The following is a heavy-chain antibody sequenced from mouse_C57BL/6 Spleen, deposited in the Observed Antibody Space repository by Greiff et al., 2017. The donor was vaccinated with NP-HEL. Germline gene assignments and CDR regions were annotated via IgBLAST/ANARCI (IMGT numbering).Heavy chain of an antibody. Sequence: EVMLVESEGGLVQPGSSMKLSCTASGFTFSDYYMAWVRQVPEKGLEWVANINYDGSSTYYLDSLKSRFIISRDNAKNILYLQMSSLKSEDTATYYCARGSSYDYDGGYAMDYWGQGTSVTVSS. V-gene: IGHV5-16*01. CDR3: ARGSSYDYDGGYAMDY. D-gene: IGHD2-4*01. CDR1: GFTFSDYY. CDR2: INYDGSST. J-gene: IGHJ4*01.